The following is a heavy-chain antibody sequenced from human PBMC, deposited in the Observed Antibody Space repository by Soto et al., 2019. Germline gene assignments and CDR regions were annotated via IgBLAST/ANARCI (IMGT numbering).Heavy chain of an antibody. CDR2: IIPIFGTI. Sequence: QVQLVQSGTEVRKPGSSVKVSCKASGGTFDSNAISWVRLAPGQGLEWMGGIIPIFGTINNAQKFQDRVTITAEGSANIVYMERSSLRSEDTAIYYCAREGLTFGPGAVGGAFDIWGQGTLVTVSS. J-gene: IGHJ3*02. D-gene: IGHD2-2*01. CDR3: AREGLTFGPGAVGGAFDI. CDR1: GGTFDSNA. V-gene: IGHV1-69*12.